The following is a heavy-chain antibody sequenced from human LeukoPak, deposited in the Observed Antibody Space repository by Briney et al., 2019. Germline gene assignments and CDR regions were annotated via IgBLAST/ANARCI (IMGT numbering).Heavy chain of an antibody. J-gene: IGHJ6*03. D-gene: IGHD3-22*01. CDR2: INPNSGST. V-gene: IGHV1-46*01. CDR1: GYTFTSYY. Sequence: ASVKVSCKASGYTFTSYYMHWVRQAPGQGLEWMGWINPNSGSTSYAQKFQGRVTMTRDTSTSTVYMELSRLRSEDTAVYYCARGGEPYYYDSSGYYRRSSYSYMDVWGKGTTVTVSS. CDR3: ARGGEPYYYDSSGYYRRSSYSYMDV.